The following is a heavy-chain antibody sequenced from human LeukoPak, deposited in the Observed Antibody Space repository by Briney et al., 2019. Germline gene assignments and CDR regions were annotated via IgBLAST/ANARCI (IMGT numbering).Heavy chain of an antibody. V-gene: IGHV3-48*02. J-gene: IGHJ4*02. D-gene: IGHD3-22*01. CDR3: ARDRHSSGYYYLDY. CDR2: ISSSSSTI. CDR1: GFTFSNAW. Sequence: PGGSLRLSCVASGFTFSNAWMNWVRQAPGKGLEWVSYISSSSSTIYYADSVKGRFTISRDNAKNSLYLQMNSLRDEDTAVYYCARDRHSSGYYYLDYWGQGTLVTVSS.